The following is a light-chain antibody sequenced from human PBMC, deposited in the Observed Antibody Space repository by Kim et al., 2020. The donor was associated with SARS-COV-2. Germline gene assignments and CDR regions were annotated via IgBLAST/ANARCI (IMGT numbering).Light chain of an antibody. V-gene: IGKV3-11*01. Sequence: LSPGERATRSCRASQSVSSYLAWYQQKPGQAPRLLIYDASNRATGIPARFSGSGSGTDFTLTISSLEPEDFAVYYCQQRSNWPPPFGGGTKVDIK. J-gene: IGKJ4*01. CDR1: QSVSSY. CDR3: QQRSNWPPP. CDR2: DAS.